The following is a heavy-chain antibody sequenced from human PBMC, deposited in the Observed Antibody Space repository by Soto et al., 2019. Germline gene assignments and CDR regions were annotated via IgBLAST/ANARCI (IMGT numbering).Heavy chain of an antibody. V-gene: IGHV4-30-4*01. CDR3: ARDLWVEPELYYYGMDV. Sequence: SETLSITCTFSVDSISIADYYWSWIRQTPGKGLEWIGHIFYSGTTYYNPSLKSRLTISVDTSKNHFSLRLTSVTAADTAVYYCARDLWVEPELYYYGMDVWGQGTTVTVSS. D-gene: IGHD1-1*01. CDR2: IFYSGTT. J-gene: IGHJ6*02. CDR1: VDSISIADYY.